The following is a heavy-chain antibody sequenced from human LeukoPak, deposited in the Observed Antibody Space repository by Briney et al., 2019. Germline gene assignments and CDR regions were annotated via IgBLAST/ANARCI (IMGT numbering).Heavy chain of an antibody. CDR2: ISYDGSNK. CDR1: GFTFSSYA. Sequence: GGSLRLSCAASGFTFSSYAMHWVRQAPGKGLEWVAVISYDGSNKYYADSVKGRFTISRDNSKNTLYLQMNSLRAEDTAVYYCARLSNSSGWFSLDYWGQGTLVTVSS. V-gene: IGHV3-30-3*01. J-gene: IGHJ4*02. CDR3: ARLSNSSGWFSLDY. D-gene: IGHD6-19*01.